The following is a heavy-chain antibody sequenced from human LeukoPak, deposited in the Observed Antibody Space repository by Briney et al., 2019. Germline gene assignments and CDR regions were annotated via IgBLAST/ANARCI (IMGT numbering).Heavy chain of an antibody. J-gene: IGHJ4*02. CDR1: GGSFNDYC. CDR3: ARGDYYDSGSREFDY. D-gene: IGHD3-10*01. CDR2: INHSGST. Sequence: SETLFLTCAVYGGSFNDYCWSWIRQPPGKGLEWIGEINHSGSTNYNPSLKSRVNISGDTSKNQFSLKLSSVTAADTAVYYCARGDYYDSGSREFDYWGQGTLVTVSS. V-gene: IGHV4-34*01.